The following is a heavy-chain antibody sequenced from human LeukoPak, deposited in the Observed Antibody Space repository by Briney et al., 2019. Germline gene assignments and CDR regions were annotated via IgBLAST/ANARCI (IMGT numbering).Heavy chain of an antibody. V-gene: IGHV3-23*01. Sequence: PGGSLRLSCAASGFTFSSYAMNWVRQAPGKGLEWVSAIGGRGDSTFYADSMQGRFTISRDNSKNTLYLQLNSLRVEDTAVYYCANVLTMPGGSRYFDYWGQGTLVTVSS. CDR2: IGGRGDST. J-gene: IGHJ4*02. CDR1: GFTFSSYA. D-gene: IGHD2-8*02. CDR3: ANVLTMPGGSRYFDY.